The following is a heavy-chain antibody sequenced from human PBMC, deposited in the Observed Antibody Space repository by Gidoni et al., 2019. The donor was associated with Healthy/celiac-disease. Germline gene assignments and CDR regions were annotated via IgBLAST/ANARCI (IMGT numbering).Heavy chain of an antibody. D-gene: IGHD2-2*01. Sequence: EVQLVESGGGLVKPGGSLRLSCAASGFPFRSSSMNWVRQAPGKGLEWVSSISSSSSYIYYADSVKGRFTISRDNAKNSLYLQMNSLRAEDTAVYYCARDLSRCSSTSCYPSQIDPWGQGTLVTVSS. V-gene: IGHV3-21*01. CDR1: GFPFRSSS. CDR2: ISSSSSYI. J-gene: IGHJ5*02. CDR3: ARDLSRCSSTSCYPSQIDP.